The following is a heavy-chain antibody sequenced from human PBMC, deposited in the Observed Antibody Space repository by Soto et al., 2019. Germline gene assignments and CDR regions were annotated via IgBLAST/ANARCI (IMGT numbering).Heavy chain of an antibody. CDR2: IIPIFGTA. J-gene: IGHJ5*02. Sequence: ASVKVSCKASGGTFSSYAISWVRQAPGQGLEWMGGIIPIFGTANYAQKFQGRVTITADESTSTAYMELSSLRSEDTAVYYCARGPPYTIFVPYNWFEPWGQGTLVTVSS. CDR1: GGTFSSYA. CDR3: ARGPPYTIFVPYNWFEP. D-gene: IGHD3-3*01. V-gene: IGHV1-69*13.